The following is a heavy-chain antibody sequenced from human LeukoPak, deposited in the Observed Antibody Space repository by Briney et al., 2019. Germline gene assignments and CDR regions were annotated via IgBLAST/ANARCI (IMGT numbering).Heavy chain of an antibody. CDR2: INHSGSI. D-gene: IGHD2-2*01. CDR1: GGSFSGYY. J-gene: IGHJ5*02. CDR3: ARGPLGYCSSTSCLRFDP. V-gene: IGHV4-34*01. Sequence: SETLSLTCAVYGGSFSGYYWSWIRQPPGKGLEWIGEINHSGSINYNPSLKSRVTISVDTSKNQFSLKLSSVTAADTAVYYCARGPLGYCSSTSCLRFDPWGQGTLVTVSS.